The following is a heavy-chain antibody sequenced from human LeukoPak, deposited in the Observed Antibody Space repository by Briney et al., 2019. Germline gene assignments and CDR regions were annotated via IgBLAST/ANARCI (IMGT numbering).Heavy chain of an antibody. D-gene: IGHD3-3*01. CDR3: ARLGAGPTYYDFWSGYSSFYFDY. CDR2: ISSSGNT. J-gene: IGHJ4*02. Sequence: SPSETLSLTCIVSGVSTSGGNYYWGWIRRPPGKGLEWIGGISSSGNTYYNPSLKSRITISIDTSKNHFSLKLSSVTAADTAVYYCARLGAGPTYYDFWSGYSSFYFDYWGQGTLVTVSS. V-gene: IGHV4-39*02. CDR1: GVSTSGGNYY.